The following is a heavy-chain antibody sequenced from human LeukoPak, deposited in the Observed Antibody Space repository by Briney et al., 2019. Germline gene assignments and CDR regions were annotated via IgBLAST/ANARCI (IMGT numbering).Heavy chain of an antibody. Sequence: GGSLRLSCAASGFTVSSNYMSWVRQAPGKGLEWVAIIYSGGSTYYADSVKDRFTISRDNSKNTLFLQMNSLRAEDTAVYYCTRDLPYSSSWESLDYWGQGTLVTVSS. CDR1: GFTVSSNY. V-gene: IGHV3-53*01. CDR3: TRDLPYSSSWESLDY. CDR2: IYSGGST. D-gene: IGHD6-13*01. J-gene: IGHJ4*02.